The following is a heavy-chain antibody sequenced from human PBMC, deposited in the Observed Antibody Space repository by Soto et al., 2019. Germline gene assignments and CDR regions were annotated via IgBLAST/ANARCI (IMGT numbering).Heavy chain of an antibody. J-gene: IGHJ6*02. CDR3: ARDMSYASGRHSYSGMDV. Sequence: SETLSLTCTVSGASISSGDYYCSWIRQSPGKGLEWIGHIYYSGSTYYNPSLKSRITITVDTSKNQFSLKVSSVTAADTAVYYCARDMSYASGRHSYSGMDVWGQGTTVTVSS. D-gene: IGHD3-10*01. CDR1: GASISSGDYY. CDR2: IYYSGST. V-gene: IGHV4-30-4*01.